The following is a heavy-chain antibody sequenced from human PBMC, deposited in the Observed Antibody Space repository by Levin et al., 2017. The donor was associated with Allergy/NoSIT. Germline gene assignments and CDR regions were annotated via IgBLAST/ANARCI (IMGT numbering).Heavy chain of an antibody. D-gene: IGHD6-19*01. CDR3: ARDIGIAVAGTGY. Sequence: QTGGSLRLSCAASGFTFSSYAMHWVRQAPGKGLEWVAVISYDGSNKYYADSVKGRFTISRDNSKNTLYLQMNSLRAEDTAVYYCARDIGIAVAGTGYWGQGTLVTVSS. CDR1: GFTFSSYA. CDR2: ISYDGSNK. J-gene: IGHJ4*02. V-gene: IGHV3-30-3*01.